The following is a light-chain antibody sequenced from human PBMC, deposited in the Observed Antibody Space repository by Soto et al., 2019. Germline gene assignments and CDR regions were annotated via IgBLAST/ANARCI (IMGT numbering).Light chain of an antibody. V-gene: IGKV1-33*01. CDR2: TAS. CDR3: QQYDGGPYN. J-gene: IGKJ2*01. Sequence: DIQMTQSPSSLSASVGDRVTISCQASQDISNSVYWYQQKPGKVPKVLISTASNLESGVTSRFRGGGSGTDFTFINSSLQTEDGATSECQQYDGGPYNCGQGTKLYIK. CDR1: QDISNS.